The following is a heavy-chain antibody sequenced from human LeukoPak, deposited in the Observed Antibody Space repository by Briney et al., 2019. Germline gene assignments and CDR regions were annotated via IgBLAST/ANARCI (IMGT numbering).Heavy chain of an antibody. CDR1: GFKFEHYA. CDR3: AELGITMIGGV. J-gene: IGHJ6*04. Sequence: TGGSLRLSCGASGFKFEHYAMHWVRQAPGKGLEWVSGISWNGDTIGYADSVKGRFTISRDNAKNSLYLQMNSLRAEDTAVYYCAELGITMIGGVWGKGTTVTISS. CDR2: ISWNGDTI. V-gene: IGHV3-9*01. D-gene: IGHD3-10*02.